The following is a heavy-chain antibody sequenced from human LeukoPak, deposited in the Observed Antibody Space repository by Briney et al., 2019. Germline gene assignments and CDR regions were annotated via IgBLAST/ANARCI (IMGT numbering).Heavy chain of an antibody. J-gene: IGHJ6*03. V-gene: IGHV4-4*09. CDR1: GGSLSSYY. CDR2: IYTSGST. D-gene: IGHD3-3*01. CDR3: ARHPQGRFLEYYYYMDV. Sequence: SETLSLTCTVSGGSLSSYYWSWIRQPPGKGLEWIGYIYTSGSTNYNPSLKSRVTISVETSKNQFSLKLSSVTAADTAVYYCARHPQGRFLEYYYYMDVWGKGTTVTVSS.